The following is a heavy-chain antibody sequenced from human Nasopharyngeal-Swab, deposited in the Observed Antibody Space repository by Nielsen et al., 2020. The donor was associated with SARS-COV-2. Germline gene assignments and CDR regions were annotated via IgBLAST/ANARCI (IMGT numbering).Heavy chain of an antibody. V-gene: IGHV3-11*04. CDR1: GFTFSDYY. D-gene: IGHD7-27*01. Sequence: GESLKISCAASGFTFSDYYMSWIRQAPGKGLEWVSYISSSGSTIYYADSVKGRFTISRDNAKNSLYLQMNSLRAEDTAVYYCARDGRTGDLVDYWGQGTLVTVSS. CDR3: ARDGRTGDLVDY. CDR2: ISSSGSTI. J-gene: IGHJ4*02.